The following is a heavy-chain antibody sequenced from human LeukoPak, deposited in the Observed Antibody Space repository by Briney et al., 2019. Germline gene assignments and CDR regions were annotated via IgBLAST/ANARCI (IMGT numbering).Heavy chain of an antibody. Sequence: GASVKVSCKASGGTFISYAISWVRQAPGQGLEWMGGIIPIFGTANYAQKFQGRVTITADESTSTAYMELSSLRSEDTAVYYCARDLRDIVVVVAAPPWAFDIWGQGTMVTVSS. V-gene: IGHV1-69*13. CDR1: GGTFISYA. CDR2: IIPIFGTA. CDR3: ARDLRDIVVVVAAPPWAFDI. J-gene: IGHJ3*02. D-gene: IGHD2-15*01.